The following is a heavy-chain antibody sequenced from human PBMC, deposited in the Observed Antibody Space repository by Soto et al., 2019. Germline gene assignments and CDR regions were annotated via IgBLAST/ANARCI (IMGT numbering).Heavy chain of an antibody. Sequence: GESLKISCKGSGYSFTSYWIGWVRQMPGKGLEWMGIIYPGDSDTRYSPSFQGQVTISADKSISTAYLQWSSLKASDTAMYYCARRGYSYGYYYYYMDVWGKGTTVTVS. CDR1: GYSFTSYW. V-gene: IGHV5-51*01. J-gene: IGHJ6*03. CDR3: ARRGYSYGYYYYYMDV. D-gene: IGHD5-18*01. CDR2: IYPGDSDT.